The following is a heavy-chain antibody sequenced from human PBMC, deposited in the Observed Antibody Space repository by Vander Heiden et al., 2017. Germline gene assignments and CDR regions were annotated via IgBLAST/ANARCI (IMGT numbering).Heavy chain of an antibody. CDR1: GSPFPSYD. V-gene: IGHV1-8*01. CDR3: ARDIRVGGDYTSGYGMDV. Sequence: QVQLLQSGSEAKKPGASVKVSCKASGSPFPSYDLHWVRQATGHGLEWMGGMSPNSANTGYAQKFQGRVTMARNTSISTAYMELSSLRSGDTAVYYCARDIRVGGDYTSGYGMDVWGQGTTVTVSS. CDR2: MSPNSANT. D-gene: IGHD4-17*01. J-gene: IGHJ6*02.